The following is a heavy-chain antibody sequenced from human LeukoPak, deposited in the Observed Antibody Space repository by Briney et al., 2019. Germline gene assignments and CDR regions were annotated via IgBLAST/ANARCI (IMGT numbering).Heavy chain of an antibody. V-gene: IGHV3-7*01. CDR1: GFTFNRCW. CDR3: TSWGDTTAEYFQR. D-gene: IGHD2-21*02. Sequence: GGSLRLSCVVSGFTFNRCWMNWVRQAPGKGLEWVAHINPDGRDTYYVDSVKGRFTISRDNAQNSMYLQMNSLRVEDTAVYYSTSWGDTTAEYFQRWGQGTLVTVSS. J-gene: IGHJ1*01. CDR2: INPDGRDT.